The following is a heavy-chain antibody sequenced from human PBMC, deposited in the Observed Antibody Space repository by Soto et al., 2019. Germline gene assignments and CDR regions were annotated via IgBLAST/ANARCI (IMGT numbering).Heavy chain of an antibody. D-gene: IGHD6-6*01. CDR1: GFTFSSYS. Sequence: LRLSCAASGFTFSSYSMNWVRQAPGKGLEWVSYISSSSSTIYYADSVKGRFTISRDNAKNSLYLQMNSLRDEDTAVYYCARDIAAQKTSYYYYYGMDVWGQGTTVTVSS. CDR2: ISSSSSTI. J-gene: IGHJ6*02. CDR3: ARDIAAQKTSYYYYYGMDV. V-gene: IGHV3-48*02.